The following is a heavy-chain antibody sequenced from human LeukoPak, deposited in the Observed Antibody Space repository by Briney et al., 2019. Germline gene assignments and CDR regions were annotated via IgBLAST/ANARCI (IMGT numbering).Heavy chain of an antibody. CDR3: ARVAARLDFYYYYMDV. J-gene: IGHJ6*03. CDR2: ISAYNGNT. CDR1: GYTFTSYG. D-gene: IGHD6-6*01. Sequence: ASVKVSCKASGYTFTSYGISWVRQAPGQGLEWMGWISAYNGNTNYAQKLQGRVTMTTDTSTSTAYMELRSLRSDDTAVYYCARVAARLDFYYYYMDVWGKGTTVTVSS. V-gene: IGHV1-18*01.